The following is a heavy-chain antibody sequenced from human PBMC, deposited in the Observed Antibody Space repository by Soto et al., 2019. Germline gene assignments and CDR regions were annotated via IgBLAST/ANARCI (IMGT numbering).Heavy chain of an antibody. V-gene: IGHV4-34*01. Sequence: SETLSLTCAVYGGAFSGYYWSWIRQPPGKGLEWIGEINHSGSTNYNPSLKSRVTISVDTSKNQFSLKLRSVTAADTAVYYCASGLYYFAFWGRGTLVTVSS. CDR3: ASGLYYFAF. CDR2: INHSGST. CDR1: GGAFSGYY. J-gene: IGHJ4*02.